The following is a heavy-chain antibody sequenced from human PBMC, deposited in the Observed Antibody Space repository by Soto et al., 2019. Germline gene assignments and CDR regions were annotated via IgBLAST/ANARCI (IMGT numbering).Heavy chain of an antibody. CDR2: INPSGGST. D-gene: IGHD2-21*02. V-gene: IGHV1-46*01. CDR3: ARILVTAMHDAFDI. J-gene: IGHJ3*02. Sequence: QVQLVQSGAEVKKPGASVKVSCKASGYTFTSNYMHWVPQTPGQGLEWMGIINPSGGSTSYAQKAQGRVILASDKCTSGVYVELSSLRSEDTAVYYCARILVTAMHDAFDIWGQGTPVTVSS. CDR1: GYTFTSNY.